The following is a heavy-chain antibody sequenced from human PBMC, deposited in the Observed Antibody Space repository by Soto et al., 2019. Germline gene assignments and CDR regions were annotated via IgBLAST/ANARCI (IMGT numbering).Heavy chain of an antibody. CDR1: GFTFSSYA. Sequence: GGSLRLSCAASGFTFSSYAMSWVRQAPGKGLEWVSTISGSGGSTYYADSVKGRFTISRDNSKSTLYLQMNSLRAEDTAVYHWAKLTSDDYVGGPLTSWGQGTLVTVPS. CDR3: AKLTSDDYVGGPLTS. V-gene: IGHV3-23*01. CDR2: ISGSGGST. D-gene: IGHD3-16*01. J-gene: IGHJ5*02.